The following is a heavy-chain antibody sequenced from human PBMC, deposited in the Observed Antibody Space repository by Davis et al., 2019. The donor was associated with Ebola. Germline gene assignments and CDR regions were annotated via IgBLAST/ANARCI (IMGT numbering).Heavy chain of an antibody. V-gene: IGHV3-23*01. Sequence: PGGSLRLSCAASGFTFINYAMTGVRQAPGKGLEWVSGIGGSGDRTWYADSVKGRFTISRDNSKNTLYLKMNSLIAEDTSMYYCARAQGWELPDYWGQGTLVTVSS. CDR3: ARAQGWELPDY. CDR2: IGGSGDRT. D-gene: IGHD1-26*01. CDR1: GFTFINYA. J-gene: IGHJ4*02.